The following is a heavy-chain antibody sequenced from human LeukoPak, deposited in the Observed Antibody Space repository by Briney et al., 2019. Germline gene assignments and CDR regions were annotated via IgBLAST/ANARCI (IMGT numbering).Heavy chain of an antibody. V-gene: IGHV3-53*05. CDR2: IYSGGST. Sequence: GGSLRLSCAASGFTVSSNYMSWVRQAPGKGLEWVSVIYSGGSTYYADSVKGRFTISRDNSKNTLYLQMNSLKIEDTAVYYCARDFVYCSGTSCYSGGYFQDWGQGTLVTVSS. CDR1: GFTVSSNY. D-gene: IGHD2-2*01. J-gene: IGHJ1*01. CDR3: ARDFVYCSGTSCYSGGYFQD.